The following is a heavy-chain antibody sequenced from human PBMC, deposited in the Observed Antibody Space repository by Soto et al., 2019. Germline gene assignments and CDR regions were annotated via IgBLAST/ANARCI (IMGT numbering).Heavy chain of an antibody. D-gene: IGHD3-22*01. CDR2: IYYSGST. CDR1: GGSISSYY. J-gene: IGHJ5*02. CDR3: ASAITMMNWFDP. V-gene: IGHV4-59*01. Sequence: SETLSLTCTVSGGSISSYYWSWIRQPPGKGLEWIGYIYYSGSTNYNPSLKSRVTISVDTSKNQFSLKLSSVTAADTAVYYCASAITMMNWFDPWGQGTLVTVSS.